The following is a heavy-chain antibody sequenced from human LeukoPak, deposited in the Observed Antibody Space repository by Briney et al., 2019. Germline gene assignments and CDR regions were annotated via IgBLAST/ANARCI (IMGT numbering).Heavy chain of an antibody. CDR2: IYYSGST. CDR1: GGSISSGGYY. V-gene: IGHV4-31*03. D-gene: IGHD3-3*01. CDR3: ARLLGWSGPINWFDP. J-gene: IGHJ5*02. Sequence: SQTLSLTCTVSGGSISSGGYYWSWIRQHPGKGLEWIGYIYYSGSTYYNPSLKSRVTISVGTSKNHFSLKLTSVTAADTAVYYCARLLGWSGPINWFDPWGRGTLVTVSS.